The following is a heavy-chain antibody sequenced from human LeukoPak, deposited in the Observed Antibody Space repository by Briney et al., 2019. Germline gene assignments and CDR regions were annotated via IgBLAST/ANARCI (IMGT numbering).Heavy chain of an antibody. V-gene: IGHV1-2*06. CDR3: ARGGYSGYVGP. CDR2: INPNSGGT. Sequence: ASVKVSCKASGGTFSSYAISWVRQAPGQGLEWMGRINPNSGGTNYAQKFQGRVTMTRDTSISTAYMELSRLRSDDTAVYYCARGGYSGYVGPWGQGTLVTVSS. J-gene: IGHJ5*02. D-gene: IGHD5-12*01. CDR1: GGTFSSYA.